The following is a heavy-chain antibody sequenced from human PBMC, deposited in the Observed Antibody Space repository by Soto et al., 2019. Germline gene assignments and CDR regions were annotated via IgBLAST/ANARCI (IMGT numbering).Heavy chain of an antibody. CDR3: ARAAQQLASNWFDP. Sequence: GASVKVSCKASGYTFTSYGISWVRQAPGQGLEWMGWISAYNGNTNYAQKLQGRVTMTTDTSTSTAYMEPRSLRSDDTAVYYCARAAQQLASNWFDPWGQGTLVTVSS. V-gene: IGHV1-18*01. CDR2: ISAYNGNT. CDR1: GYTFTSYG. D-gene: IGHD6-13*01. J-gene: IGHJ5*02.